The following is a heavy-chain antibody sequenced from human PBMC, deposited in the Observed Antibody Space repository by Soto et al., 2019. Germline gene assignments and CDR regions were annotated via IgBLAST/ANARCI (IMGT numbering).Heavy chain of an antibody. J-gene: IGHJ4*02. V-gene: IGHV1-69*08. D-gene: IGHD3-3*01. CDR1: GDTFGSYT. Sequence: QVQLVQSGAEMRKPGSSVKVSCKASGDTFGSYTLSWLRRAPGLGLEWMARILPAHGIANYAQKFQDKVTITADMSTQTTYLEITSLNSADTAVFFCAGDRGAAGFFASWGQGTLVTVSS. CDR2: ILPAHGIA. CDR3: AGDRGAAGFFAS.